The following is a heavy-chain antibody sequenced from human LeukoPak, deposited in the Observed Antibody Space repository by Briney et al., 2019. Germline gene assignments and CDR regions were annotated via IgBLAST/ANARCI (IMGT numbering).Heavy chain of an antibody. D-gene: IGHD2-21*02. V-gene: IGHV1-18*01. CDR2: ISAYNGNT. J-gene: IGHJ4*02. CDR3: ARVYGGDSEFDY. CDR1: GGTFSSYA. Sequence: ASVKVSCKASGGTFSSYAISWVRQAPGQGLEWMGWISAYNGNTNYAQKLQGRVTMTTDTSTSTAYMELRSLRSDDTAVYYCARVYGGDSEFDYWGQGTLVTVSS.